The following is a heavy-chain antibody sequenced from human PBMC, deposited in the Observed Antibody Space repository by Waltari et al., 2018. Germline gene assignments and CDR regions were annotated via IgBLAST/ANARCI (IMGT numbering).Heavy chain of an antibody. D-gene: IGHD2-2*02. J-gene: IGHJ2*01. CDR3: ARAVYTFDSRWHYDL. V-gene: IGHV4-59*13. CDR1: GGSMKTYS. Sequence: QVHLQESGPGLVKPSETLSLTCTVSGGSMKTYSWTWLRQSPGKGLEWIGYIYVNGATNYNPSLQSRVTISLDTSKNQFSLQLRSVTAADTAIYFCARAVYTFDSRWHYDLWGRGTLVTVSS. CDR2: IYVNGAT.